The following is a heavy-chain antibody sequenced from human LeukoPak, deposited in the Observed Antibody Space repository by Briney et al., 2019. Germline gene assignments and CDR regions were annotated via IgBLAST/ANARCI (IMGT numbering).Heavy chain of an antibody. CDR3: ARDRDSSGIDY. J-gene: IGHJ4*02. CDR1: GFTFSSYA. Sequence: PGGSLRLSCAASGFTFSSYAMHWVRQAPGKGLEWVAVISYDGGNKYYADSVKGRFTISRDNSKNTLYLQMNSLRAEDTAVYYCARDRDSSGIDYWGQGTLVTVSS. V-gene: IGHV3-30-3*01. D-gene: IGHD6-6*01. CDR2: ISYDGGNK.